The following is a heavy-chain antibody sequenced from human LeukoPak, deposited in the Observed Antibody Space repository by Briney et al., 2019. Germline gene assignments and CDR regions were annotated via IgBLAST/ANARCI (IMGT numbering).Heavy chain of an antibody. CDR3: AKDIDDYGVNDAFDI. J-gene: IGHJ3*02. Sequence: GGSLRLSCAASGFTFDDYAMHWVRQAPGKGLEWVSGISWNSGSIGYADSVKGRFTISRDNAKNSLYLQMNSLRAEDTALYYCAKDIDDYGVNDAFDIWGQGTMVTVSS. CDR1: GFTFDDYA. V-gene: IGHV3-9*01. D-gene: IGHD4-17*01. CDR2: ISWNSGSI.